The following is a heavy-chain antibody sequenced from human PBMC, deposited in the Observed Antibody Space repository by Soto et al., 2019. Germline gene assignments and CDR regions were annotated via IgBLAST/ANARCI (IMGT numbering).Heavy chain of an antibody. D-gene: IGHD2-2*01. CDR3: AKDLRGYCSSTSCYNFDY. CDR2: ISGSASNT. Sequence: GPQRLSYTASEVKFSTYAVSWVRKTPGKGLEWVSGISGSASNTYYADSVKGRFTISRDNSKNTLYLQMNSLRAEDTAVYYCAKDLRGYCSSTSCYNFDYWGQGTLVTVFS. J-gene: IGHJ4*02. V-gene: IGHV3-23*01. CDR1: EVKFSTYA.